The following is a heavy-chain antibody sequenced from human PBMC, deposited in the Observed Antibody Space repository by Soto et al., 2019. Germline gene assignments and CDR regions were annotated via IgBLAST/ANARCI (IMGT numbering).Heavy chain of an antibody. J-gene: IGHJ6*01. CDR1: VFTFTSYS. Sequence: PVGSLRLSCASSVFTFTSYSIHCVRHSPGRGLGWVSAMTTNSDIYYADSVKGRFTISRDNAKNSVSLQMDSLRAEDTAVYFCAREAPAWPPAYGLEACGQGTTFTLS. V-gene: IGHV3-21*01. CDR3: AREAPAWPPAYGLEA. CDR2: MTTNSDI.